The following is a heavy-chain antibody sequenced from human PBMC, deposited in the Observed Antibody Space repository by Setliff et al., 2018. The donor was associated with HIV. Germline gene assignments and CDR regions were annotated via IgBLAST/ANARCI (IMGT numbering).Heavy chain of an antibody. D-gene: IGHD5-12*01. Sequence: SETLSLTCAVYGGSFSAYYWSWVRQPPEKGLEWIGEINPGGSATYNPSLKSRVTISVDTSKNQFSLKLNTVTAADTAVYYCAFSKQMATMAFDYWGQGALVTVSS. J-gene: IGHJ4*02. CDR3: AFSKQMATMAFDY. CDR2: INPGGSA. CDR1: GGSFSAYY. V-gene: IGHV4-34*01.